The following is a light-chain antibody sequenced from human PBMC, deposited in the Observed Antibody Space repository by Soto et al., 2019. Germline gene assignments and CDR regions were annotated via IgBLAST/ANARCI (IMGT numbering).Light chain of an antibody. CDR2: GAS. J-gene: IGKJ2*01. CDR1: QSVSSSY. CDR3: QQYGSSPPYT. Sequence: EIVLTQSPGTLSLSPGERATLSCRASQSVSSSYLAWYQQKPGQAPRLLIYGASSRATGIPDRFSGSGSGTDVTLTISRLEAEDFAGYYCQQYGSSPPYTFVPGTKREIK. V-gene: IGKV3-20*01.